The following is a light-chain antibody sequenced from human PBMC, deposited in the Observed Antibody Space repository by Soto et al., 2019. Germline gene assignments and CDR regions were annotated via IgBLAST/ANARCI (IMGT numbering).Light chain of an antibody. V-gene: IGLV2-14*01. J-gene: IGLJ2*01. CDR1: NSDVGGYNF. CDR2: EVT. Sequence: QSALTQPPSASGSPGQSVTISCTGTNSDVGGYNFVSWYQHHPGKAPKLMIYEVTNRPSGVSNRFSGSKSGNTASLTISGLQAEDEADYYCSSYTSSTTLDVVFGGGTKLTVL. CDR3: SSYTSSTTLDVV.